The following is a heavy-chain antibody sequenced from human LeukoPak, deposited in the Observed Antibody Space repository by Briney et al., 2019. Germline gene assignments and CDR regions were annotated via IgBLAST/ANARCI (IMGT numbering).Heavy chain of an antibody. CDR1: GYTFTSYY. V-gene: IGHV1-46*01. Sequence: PEASVKVSCKASGYTFTSYYMHWVRQAPGQGLEWMGIINPSGGSASYAQKFQGRVTMTRDTSTSTVYMELSSLRSDDTAVYYCAAERYGGISDCCNFEIWGQGTMVTVSS. J-gene: IGHJ3*02. CDR3: AAERYGGISDCCNFEI. CDR2: INPSGGSA. D-gene: IGHD4-23*01.